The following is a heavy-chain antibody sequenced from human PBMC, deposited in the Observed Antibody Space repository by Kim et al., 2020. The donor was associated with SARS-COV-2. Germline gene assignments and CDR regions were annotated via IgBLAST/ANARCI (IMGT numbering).Heavy chain of an antibody. D-gene: IGHD3-10*01. J-gene: IGHJ4*02. CDR2: IYYSGST. Sequence: SETLSLTCTVSGGSISSYYWSWIRQPPGKGLEWIGYIYYSGSTNYNPSLKSRVTISVDTSKNQFSLKLSSVTAADTAVYYCASLLTMVREGYFDYWGQGTLVTVSS. V-gene: IGHV4-59*01. CDR3: ASLLTMVREGYFDY. CDR1: GGSISSYY.